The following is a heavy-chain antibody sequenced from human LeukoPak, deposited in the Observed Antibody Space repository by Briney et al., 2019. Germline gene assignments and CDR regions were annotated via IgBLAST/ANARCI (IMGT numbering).Heavy chain of an antibody. CDR3: AKLGYCSGGSCYVPFDY. CDR2: ISYDGSNK. J-gene: IGHJ4*02. D-gene: IGHD2-15*01. V-gene: IGHV3-30*18. CDR1: GFTFSSYG. Sequence: GGSLRLSCAASGFTFSSYGMHWVRQAPGKGLEWVAVISYDGSNKYYADSVKGRFTISRDNSKNTLYLQMNSLRAEDTAVYYCAKLGYCSGGSCYVPFDYWGQGTLVTVSS.